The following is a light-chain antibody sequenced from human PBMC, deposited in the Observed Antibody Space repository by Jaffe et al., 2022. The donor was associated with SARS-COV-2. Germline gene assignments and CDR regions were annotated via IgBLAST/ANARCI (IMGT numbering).Light chain of an antibody. Sequence: DIQLTQSPSFLSASVGDRVTITCRASQGISSYLAWYQQKPGKAPKLLIYAASTLQSGVPSRFSGSGSGTEFTLTISSLQPEDFATYYCQQLNSYPPEFGQGTRLEIK. V-gene: IGKV1-9*01. CDR1: QGISSY. CDR2: AAS. CDR3: QQLNSYPPE. J-gene: IGKJ5*01.